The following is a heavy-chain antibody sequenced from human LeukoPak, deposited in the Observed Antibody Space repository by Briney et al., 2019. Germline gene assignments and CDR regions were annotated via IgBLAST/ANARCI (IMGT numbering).Heavy chain of an antibody. CDR2: IYYTGST. D-gene: IGHD3-10*01. Sequence: PSETLSLTCTVSGGSISSYYWSWIRQSPGKGLEWIGYIYYTGSTHYNPSLKSRVTIFLDTSKNQFSLRLSSVTAADTAVYYCARGLAGSQYYASLGSPPFDNWGQGTLVTVSS. CDR1: GGSISSYY. V-gene: IGHV4-59*01. CDR3: ARGLAGSQYYASLGSPPFDN. J-gene: IGHJ4*02.